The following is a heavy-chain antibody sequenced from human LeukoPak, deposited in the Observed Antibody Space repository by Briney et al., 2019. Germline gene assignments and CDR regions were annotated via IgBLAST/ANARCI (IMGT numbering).Heavy chain of an antibody. CDR2: INPNSGGT. D-gene: IGHD3-3*01. CDR1: GYTFTGYY. Sequence: GASVKVSCKASGYTFTGYYMYWVRQAPGQGLEWMGWINPNSGGTNYAQKFQGRVTMTRDTSISTAYMELSRLRSDDTAVYYCARDRSGFLEWLLSHFDYYGMDVWGQGTTVTVSS. J-gene: IGHJ6*02. V-gene: IGHV1-2*02. CDR3: ARDRSGFLEWLLSHFDYYGMDV.